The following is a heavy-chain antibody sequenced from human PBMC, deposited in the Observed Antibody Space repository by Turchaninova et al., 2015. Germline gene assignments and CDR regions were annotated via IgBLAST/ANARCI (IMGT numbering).Heavy chain of an antibody. V-gene: IGHV4-38-2*01. CDR1: GSSISSGYY. J-gene: IGHJ3*02. Sequence: QVQLQESGPGLVKPSETLSLPCAVSGSSISSGYYLGWLRQPPGKGLECIGSLYQSGSPYYNPSLKSRVSISLDAPKNQFSLKLRSMTAADTAVYYCAMLAGDLDLSDGSEIWGQGTMVIVSS. D-gene: IGHD2-15*01. CDR3: AMLAGDLDLSDGSEI. CDR2: LYQSGSP.